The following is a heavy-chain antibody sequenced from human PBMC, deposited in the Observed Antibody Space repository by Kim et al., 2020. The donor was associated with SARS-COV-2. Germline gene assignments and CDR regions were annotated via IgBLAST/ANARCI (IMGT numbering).Heavy chain of an antibody. V-gene: IGHV3-43*01. J-gene: IGHJ5*02. D-gene: IGHD6-13*01. CDR3: AKMVDIAAANWFDP. Sequence: ANSVKGRFTISRDNSKNSLYLQMNSLRTEDTALYYCAKMVDIAAANWFDPWGQGTLVTVSS.